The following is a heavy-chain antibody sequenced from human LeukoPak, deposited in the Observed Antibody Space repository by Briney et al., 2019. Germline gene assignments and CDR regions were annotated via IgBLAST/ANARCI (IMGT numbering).Heavy chain of an antibody. CDR1: GFTFSSYE. V-gene: IGHV3-30*02. CDR2: IRYDGGNT. J-gene: IGHJ6*03. D-gene: IGHD2-2*01. Sequence: GGSLRLSCAASGFTFSSYEMNWVRQAPGMGLEWVAFIRYDGGNTYYADSVKGRFTISRDNSKNTMYLQMNSLNAEDTAVYYCAKDEVVPGYYYTDVWGRGTTVTISS. CDR3: AKDEVVPGYYYTDV.